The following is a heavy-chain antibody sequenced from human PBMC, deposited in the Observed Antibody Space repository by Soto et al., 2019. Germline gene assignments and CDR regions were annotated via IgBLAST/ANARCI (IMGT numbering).Heavy chain of an antibody. V-gene: IGHV3-21*02. Sequence: EVQLVESGGGLVKPGESLRLSCAASGFTFSSYSMNWIRQGPGKGLEWVSSIASRSDYIFYADSVRGRFTIYRDNAKNSLYLQRYSLRDVDTAVYYCANSVSAHPFDFWGQGTKVSVSS. CDR1: GFTFSSYS. CDR2: IASRSDYI. CDR3: ANSVSAHPFDF. J-gene: IGHJ3*01. D-gene: IGHD2-21*01.